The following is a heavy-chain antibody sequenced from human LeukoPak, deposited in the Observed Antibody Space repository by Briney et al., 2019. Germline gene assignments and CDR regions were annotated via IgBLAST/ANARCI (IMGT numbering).Heavy chain of an antibody. D-gene: IGHD6-6*01. CDR3: ARREYSSSPYYFDY. CDR1: GGSFSGYY. V-gene: IGHV4-34*01. Sequence: SETLSLTCAVYGGSFSGYYWSWIRQPPGKGLEWIGEINHSGSTNYNPSLKSRVTISVDTSKNQFSLKLSSVTAADTAVYYCARREYSSSPYYFDYWGQGTLVTVSS. CDR2: INHSGST. J-gene: IGHJ4*02.